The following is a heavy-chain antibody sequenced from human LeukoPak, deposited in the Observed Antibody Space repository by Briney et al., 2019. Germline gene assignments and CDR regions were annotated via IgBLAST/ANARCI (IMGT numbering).Heavy chain of an antibody. D-gene: IGHD3-10*01. V-gene: IGHV1-69*06. Sequence: SSVTVSCKASGGTLSRYAFSWVRQAPGQRLEWMGGIIPIFCTANYAQKFQGRVTITAHKSTRTAYMELSSLRSEDTAVYYCASTVRGATGDPYYYYYYGMDVWGKGATVTVSS. CDR2: IIPIFCTA. J-gene: IGHJ6*01. CDR3: ASTVRGATGDPYYYYYYGMDV. CDR1: GGTLSRYA.